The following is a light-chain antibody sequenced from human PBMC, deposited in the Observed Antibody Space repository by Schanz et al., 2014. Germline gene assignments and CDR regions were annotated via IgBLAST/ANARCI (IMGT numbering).Light chain of an antibody. CDR1: QSVSSN. CDR2: DAS. V-gene: IGKV3-11*01. CDR3: QQRSSWPPALT. Sequence: EIVLTQSPVTLSVSPGERATLSCRASQSVSSNLAWYQQKPGQAPRLLIYDASNRATGIPARFSGSGSGTDFTLTISSLEPEDFAVYYCQQRSSWPPALTFGGGTKVEIK. J-gene: IGKJ4*01.